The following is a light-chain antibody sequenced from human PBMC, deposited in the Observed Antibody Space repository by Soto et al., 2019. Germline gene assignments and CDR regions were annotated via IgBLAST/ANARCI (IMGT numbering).Light chain of an antibody. V-gene: IGKV3-15*01. Sequence: EIVMTQSPATLSVSPGERATLSCRASQSVSSNLAWYQQKPGQAPRLLIYGASTRATGIPARFSGSGSGTELNLTLSSMQSEDVAVYYCQQYNNWPPWTFGQGTKVEIK. J-gene: IGKJ1*01. CDR3: QQYNNWPPWT. CDR1: QSVSSN. CDR2: GAS.